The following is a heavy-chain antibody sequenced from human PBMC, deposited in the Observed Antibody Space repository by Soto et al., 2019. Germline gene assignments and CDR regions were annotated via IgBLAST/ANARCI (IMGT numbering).Heavy chain of an antibody. D-gene: IGHD3-10*01. CDR2: ISAYNGNT. V-gene: IGHV1-18*01. J-gene: IGHJ4*01. CDR1: GYTFTSYG. Sequence: ASVKVSCKASGYTFTSYGISWVRQAPGQGLEWMGWISAYNGNTNYAQKLQGRVTITTDTSTSTAYMELRSLRSDDTAVYYCATDGLWFGELPPIDYWGQGTLVTVSS. CDR3: ATDGLWFGELPPIDY.